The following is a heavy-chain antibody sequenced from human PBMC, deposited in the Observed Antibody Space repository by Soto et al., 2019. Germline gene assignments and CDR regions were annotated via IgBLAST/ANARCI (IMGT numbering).Heavy chain of an antibody. CDR2: IYYTGNT. D-gene: IGHD6-6*01. CDR3: VRGGIRSSDAFDI. CDR1: GGSISSGGYY. J-gene: IGHJ3*02. Sequence: SETLSLTCSVSGGSISSGGYYWSWIRQHPEKGLEWIGYIYYTGNTYYNASLKSRVTISVDTSNNQFSLKLSSVTAADTAVYYCVRGGIRSSDAFDIWGQRTTVTV. V-gene: IGHV4-31*03.